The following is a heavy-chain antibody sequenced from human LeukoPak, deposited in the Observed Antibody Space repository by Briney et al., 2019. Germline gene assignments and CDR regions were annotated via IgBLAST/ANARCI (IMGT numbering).Heavy chain of an antibody. V-gene: IGHV3-72*01. CDR2: TRNEANIYTT. D-gene: IGHD1-26*01. J-gene: IGHJ3*02. CDR3: ASRVGATTVRAFDI. Sequence: GGSLRLSCAASGFIFSDHYMDWVRQAPGKGLEWVGRTRNEANIYTTKYAASVKGRFTISRDDSKNSLYLQMNSLKTEDTAVYYCASRVGATTVRAFDIWGQGTMVTVSS. CDR1: GFIFSDHY.